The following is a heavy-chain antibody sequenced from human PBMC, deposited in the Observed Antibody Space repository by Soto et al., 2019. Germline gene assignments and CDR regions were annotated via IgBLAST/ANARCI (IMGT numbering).Heavy chain of an antibody. Sequence: QVQLQESGPGLVKPSQTLSLTCTFSGGSITSGNYYCNWVRQQPGKGLERIGSIYYTGRTYYNPSLKSRVSISVDTSKDQFSLKLSSVTAADTAVYYCARDGHGVSYYYYSMDVWGQGTTVTVSS. CDR1: GGSITSGNYY. D-gene: IGHD3-10*01. CDR3: ARDGHGVSYYYYSMDV. J-gene: IGHJ6*02. V-gene: IGHV4-31*03. CDR2: IYYTGRT.